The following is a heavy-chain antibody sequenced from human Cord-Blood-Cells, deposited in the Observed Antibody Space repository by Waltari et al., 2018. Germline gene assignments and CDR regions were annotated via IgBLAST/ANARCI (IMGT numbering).Heavy chain of an antibody. Sequence: EVQLVESGGGLIQPGGSLRLSCAASGFTVSSNYVSWVRQAPGKGLEWVSVIYSGGSTYYADSVKGRFTISRDNSKNTLYLQMNSLRAEDTAVYYCARDRVIAAAHDAFDIWGQGTMVTVSS. CDR1: GFTVSSNY. V-gene: IGHV3-53*01. D-gene: IGHD6-13*01. CDR3: ARDRVIAAAHDAFDI. J-gene: IGHJ3*02. CDR2: IYSGGST.